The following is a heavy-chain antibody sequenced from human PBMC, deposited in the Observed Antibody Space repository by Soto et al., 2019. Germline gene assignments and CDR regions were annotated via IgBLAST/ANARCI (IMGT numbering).Heavy chain of an antibody. CDR1: GFTFSSYA. CDR2: ISYDGSNK. Sequence: GGSLRLSCAASGFTFSSYAMHWVRQATGKGLEWVAVISYDGSNKYYADSVKGRFTISRDNSKNTLYLQMNSLRAEDTAVYYCAKHGSGSYPAPMYYFDYWGQGTLVTVSS. CDR3: AKHGSGSYPAPMYYFDY. V-gene: IGHV3-30-3*02. J-gene: IGHJ4*02. D-gene: IGHD1-26*01.